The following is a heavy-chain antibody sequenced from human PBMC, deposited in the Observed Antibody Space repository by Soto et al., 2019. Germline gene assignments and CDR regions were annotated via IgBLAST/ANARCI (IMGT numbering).Heavy chain of an antibody. CDR1: GDSVSSNSAA. J-gene: IGHJ2*01. Sequence: LLRQSQTLSLTCAISGDSVSSNSAAWNWIRQSPSRGLEWLGRTYYRSKWYNDYAVSVKSRITINPDTSKNQFSLQLNSVTPEDADVYYCAMAPGAGGEDWYFDLWGRGTLVTVSS. CDR2: TYYRSKWYN. D-gene: IGHD3-10*01. V-gene: IGHV6-1*01. CDR3: AMAPGAGGEDWYFDL.